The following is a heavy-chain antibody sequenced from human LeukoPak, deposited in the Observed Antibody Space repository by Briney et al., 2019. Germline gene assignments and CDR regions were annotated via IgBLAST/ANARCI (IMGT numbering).Heavy chain of an antibody. D-gene: IGHD1-26*01. CDR1: GNPSPGNY. CDR3: ARDSKWELLLGWFDP. CDR2: INPSGGST. J-gene: IGHJ5*02. V-gene: IGHV1-46*01. Sequence: ASVKVPSKEFGNPSPGNYIPWFQKPLEKGLGGRGKINPSGGSTSYAQKFQGRVTMTRDTSTSTVYMELSSLRSEDTAVYYCARDSKWELLLGWFDPWGQGTLVTVSS.